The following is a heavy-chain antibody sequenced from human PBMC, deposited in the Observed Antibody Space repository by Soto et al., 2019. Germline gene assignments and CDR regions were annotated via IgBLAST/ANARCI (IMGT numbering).Heavy chain of an antibody. J-gene: IGHJ3*02. CDR2: IYYSGST. D-gene: IGHD3-3*01. V-gene: IGHV4-59*01. CDR3: ARQAPRNYDFWSGYYTHAFDI. CDR1: GGSISSYY. Sequence: PSATLSLTCTVSGGSISSYYWSWIRQPPGKGLEWIGYIYYSGSTNYNPSLKSRVTISVDTSKNQFSLQLRSVTAADTAVYYCARQAPRNYDFWSGYYTHAFDIWGQGTMVTVSS.